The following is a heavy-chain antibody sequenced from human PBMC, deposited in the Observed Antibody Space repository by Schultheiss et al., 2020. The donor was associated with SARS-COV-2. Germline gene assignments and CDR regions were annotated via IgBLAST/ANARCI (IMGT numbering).Heavy chain of an antibody. CDR2: IYWDDDK. CDR3: ARIYFDWSLNWFDP. CDR1: GFSLSTSEVG. V-gene: IGHV2-5*02. Sequence: SSPTLVKPTQTLTLTCTFSGFSLSTSEVGVGWIRQPPGKALEWLAVIYWDDDKRYSPSLKSRLTITKDTSKNQVVLTMTNMDPVDTATYYCARIYFDWSLNWFDPWGQGTLGTVSS. D-gene: IGHD3-9*01. J-gene: IGHJ5*02.